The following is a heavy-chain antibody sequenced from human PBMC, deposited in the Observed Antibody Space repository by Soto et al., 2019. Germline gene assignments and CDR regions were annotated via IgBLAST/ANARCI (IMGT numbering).Heavy chain of an antibody. V-gene: IGHV4-34*01. CDR2: INHSGST. CDR3: ARAVVSYGYNRYNWFDP. CDR1: GGSFSGYY. Sequence: SETLSLTCAVYGGSFSGYYWSWIRQPPGKGLEWIGEINHSGSTNYNPSLKSRVTISVDTSKNQFSLKLSSVTAADTAVYYCARAVVSYGYNRYNWFDPWGQGTLVTVSS. J-gene: IGHJ5*02. D-gene: IGHD5-18*01.